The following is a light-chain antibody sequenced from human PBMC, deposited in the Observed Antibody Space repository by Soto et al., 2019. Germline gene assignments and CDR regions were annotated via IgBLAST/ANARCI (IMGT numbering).Light chain of an antibody. CDR2: DAS. CDR3: QQYNSYSPTLT. Sequence: DIQMTQSPSTLSASVGDRVTITCRASQSISSWLAWYQQKPGKAPKLLIYDASSLESGVPSRFSGSGSGTEFTLTISSLQPDDFATYDCQQYNSYSPTLTFGQGTKVEIK. V-gene: IGKV1-5*01. J-gene: IGKJ1*01. CDR1: QSISSW.